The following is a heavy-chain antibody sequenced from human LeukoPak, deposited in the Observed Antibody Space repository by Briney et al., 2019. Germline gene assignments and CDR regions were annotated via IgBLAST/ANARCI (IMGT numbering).Heavy chain of an antibody. Sequence: GASLRLSCAASGFTFSSYAMSWVRQAPGKGLEWVSAISGSGGSTYYADSVKGRFTISRDNSKNTLYLQMNSLRAEDTAVYYCATSPFYDYVWSWFDPWGQGTLVTVSS. CDR3: ATSPFYDYVWSWFDP. J-gene: IGHJ5*02. CDR1: GFTFSSYA. D-gene: IGHD3-16*01. CDR2: ISGSGGST. V-gene: IGHV3-23*01.